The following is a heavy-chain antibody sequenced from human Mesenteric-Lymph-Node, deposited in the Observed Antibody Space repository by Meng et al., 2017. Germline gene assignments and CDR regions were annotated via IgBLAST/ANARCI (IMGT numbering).Heavy chain of an antibody. V-gene: IGHV4-61*08. Sequence: SETLSLTCSVSGGSISTIAYYWAWVRQPPGKGLEWIGYIYYSGSTNYNPSLKSRVTISVDTSKNQFSLKLSSVTAADTAVYYCARDLRLAVAGYYYYGMDVWGQGTTVTVSS. CDR1: GGSISTIAYY. J-gene: IGHJ6*02. CDR2: IYYSGST. D-gene: IGHD6-19*01. CDR3: ARDLRLAVAGYYYYGMDV.